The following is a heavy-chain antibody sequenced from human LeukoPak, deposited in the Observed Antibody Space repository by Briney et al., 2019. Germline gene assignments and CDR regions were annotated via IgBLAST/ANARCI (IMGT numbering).Heavy chain of an antibody. CDR2: ISGSGGST. Sequence: PGGSLRLSCAASGFTFSSYAMSWVRQAPGKGLEWVSGISGSGGSTYYADSVKGRFTISRDNSKNTLYLQMNSLRAEDTAVYYCAKEGAFWSGNYKDYWGQGTLVTVSS. CDR1: GFTFSSYA. CDR3: AKEGAFWSGNYKDY. J-gene: IGHJ4*02. V-gene: IGHV3-23*01. D-gene: IGHD3-3*01.